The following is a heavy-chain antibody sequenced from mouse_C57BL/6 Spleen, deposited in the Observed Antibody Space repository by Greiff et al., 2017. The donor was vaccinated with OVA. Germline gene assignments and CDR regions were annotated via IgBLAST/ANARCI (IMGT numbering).Heavy chain of an antibody. V-gene: IGHV1-61*01. Sequence: QVQLQQPGAELVRPGSSVKLSCKASGYTFTSYWMDWVKQRPGQGLEWIGNIYPSDSETPYNQKFKDKATLTVDKSSSTAYMQLSSLTSEDSAVYYCTTDSSGYEAWCAYWGQGTLVTVSA. CDR2: IYPSDSET. CDR3: TTDSSGYEAWCAY. J-gene: IGHJ3*01. CDR1: GYTFTSYW. D-gene: IGHD3-2*02.